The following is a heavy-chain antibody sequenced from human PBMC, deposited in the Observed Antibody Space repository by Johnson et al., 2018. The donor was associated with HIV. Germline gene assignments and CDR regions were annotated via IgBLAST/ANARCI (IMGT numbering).Heavy chain of an antibody. V-gene: IGHV3-30-3*01. CDR3: ARERTYLDTAMVDAFDI. CDR2: ISYDGSNK. CDR1: GLNFSDYG. Sequence: QVQLVESGGGVVQPGMFVRLSCAASGLNFSDYGMHWVRQAPGKGLEWVAVISYDGSNKYYADSVKGRFTISRDNSKNTLYLQMNSLRAEDTAVYYCARERTYLDTAMVDAFDIWGQGTMVTVSS. D-gene: IGHD5-18*01. J-gene: IGHJ3*02.